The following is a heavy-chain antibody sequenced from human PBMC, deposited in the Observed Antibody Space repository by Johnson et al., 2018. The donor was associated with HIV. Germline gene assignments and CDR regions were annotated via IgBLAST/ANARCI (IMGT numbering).Heavy chain of an antibody. J-gene: IGHJ3*02. CDR3: ATSGSHFAFDI. CDR1: GFTFSSYG. D-gene: IGHD1-26*01. CDR2: IWYDDSNE. V-gene: IGHV3-30*02. Sequence: VQLVESGGGVVQPGGSLRLSCAASGFTFSSYGMHWVRQAPGKGLECVAFIWYDDSNEYYGESVKGRFTISRDNSKNTLYLQMSSLRAEDTAVYYCATSGSHFAFDIWGQGTMVTVSS.